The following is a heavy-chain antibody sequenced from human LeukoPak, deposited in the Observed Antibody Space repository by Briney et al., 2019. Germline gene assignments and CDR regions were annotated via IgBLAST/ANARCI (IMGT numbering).Heavy chain of an antibody. V-gene: IGHV4-59*08. CDR2: IYYSGST. D-gene: IGHD6-13*01. Sequence: SETLSLTCTVSGGSISSYYWSWIRQPPGKGLEWIGYIYYSGSTNYNPSLKSRVTTSVDTSKNQFSLKLSSVTAADTAVYYCASQSGIAAAGDWFDPWGQGTLVTVSS. CDR3: ASQSGIAAAGDWFDP. CDR1: GGSISSYY. J-gene: IGHJ5*02.